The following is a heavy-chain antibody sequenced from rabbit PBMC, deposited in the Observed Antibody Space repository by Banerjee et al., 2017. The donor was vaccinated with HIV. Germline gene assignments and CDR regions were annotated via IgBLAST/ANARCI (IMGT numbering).Heavy chain of an antibody. CDR3: ARGDDSDGYYRAFKL. D-gene: IGHD6-1*01. CDR1: GFSFSSNYY. V-gene: IGHV1S45*01. J-gene: IGHJ4*01. CDR2: IHAGSSGGT. Sequence: QEQLEESGGDLVKPGASLTLTCTASGFSFSSNYYMCWVRQAPGKGLEWIACIHAGSSGGTYYASWAKGRFTISKTSSTTVTLQMTSLTAADTVTYFCARGDDSDGYYRAFKLWGPGTLVTVS.